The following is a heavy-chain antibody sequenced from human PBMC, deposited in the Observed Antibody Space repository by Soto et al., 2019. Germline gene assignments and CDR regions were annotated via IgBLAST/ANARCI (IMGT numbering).Heavy chain of an antibody. CDR1: GGSISKSSYY. Sequence: ETLSLTCTVSGGSISKSSYYWVWIRQPPGKGLEWVGSMSYSGSTYYNPSLKSRVAISVDTPKNQLSLQVSSVTAADTAVYYCSRRAPEGFDPWGRGTLVTVSS. J-gene: IGHJ5*02. CDR2: MSYSGST. V-gene: IGHV4-39*01. CDR3: SRRAPEGFDP.